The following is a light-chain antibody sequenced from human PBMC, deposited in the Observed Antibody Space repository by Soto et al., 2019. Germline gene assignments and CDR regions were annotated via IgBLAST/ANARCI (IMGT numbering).Light chain of an antibody. Sequence: EIVLTQSPGTLSLSPGERATLSCRASQSVSSRYLAWYQQKPGQAPRLLISGASTRATGIPGRFSGSGSGTDITFTIGILEPEDIAIYYCHQDGPSPQQYGTSPRLTFGGGTKVEIK. CDR1: QSVSSRY. CDR2: GAS. CDR3: HQDGPSPQQYGTSPRLT. V-gene: IGKV3-20*01. J-gene: IGKJ4*01.